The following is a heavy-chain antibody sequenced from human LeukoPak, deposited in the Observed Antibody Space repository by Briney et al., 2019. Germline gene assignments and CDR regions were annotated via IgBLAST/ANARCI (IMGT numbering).Heavy chain of an antibody. D-gene: IGHD3-22*01. V-gene: IGHV4-39*07. CDR2: IYYSGST. Sequence: PSETLSLTCTVSGGSISSSSYYWGWIRQPPGKGLEWIGSIYYSGSTYYNPSLKSRVTISVDTSKNQFSLKLSSVTAADTAVYYCAREEVTYDSSGYYYRTNPSCYFDYWGQGTLVTVSS. CDR3: AREEVTYDSSGYYYRTNPSCYFDY. CDR1: GGSISSSSYY. J-gene: IGHJ4*02.